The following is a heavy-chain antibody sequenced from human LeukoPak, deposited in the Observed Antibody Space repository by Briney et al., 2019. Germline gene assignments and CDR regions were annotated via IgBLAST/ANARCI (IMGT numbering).Heavy chain of an antibody. CDR2: INWNGGST. D-gene: IGHD3-22*01. CDR1: GFTFDDYG. V-gene: IGHV3-20*04. J-gene: IGHJ4*02. Sequence: GGSLRLSCAASGFTFDDYGMSWVRQAPGKGLEWVSGINWNGGSTGYADSVKGRFTISRDNAKNSLYLQMNSLRAEDTALYYCARGPHYYDSSGCYGLFDYWGQGTLVTVSS. CDR3: ARGPHYYDSSGCYGLFDY.